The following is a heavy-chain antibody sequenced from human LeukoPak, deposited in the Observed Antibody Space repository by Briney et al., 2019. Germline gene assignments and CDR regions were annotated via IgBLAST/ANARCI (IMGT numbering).Heavy chain of an antibody. V-gene: IGHV4-59*01. CDR2: IYYSGST. J-gene: IGHJ4*02. D-gene: IGHD3-22*01. CDR3: ARGGSVVDPQDY. CDR1: GGSISSYY. Sequence: SETLPLTCTVSGGSISSYYWSWIRQPPGKGLEWIGYIYYSGSTNYNPSLKSRVTISVDTSKNQFSLKLSSVTAADTAVYYCARGGSVVDPQDYWGQGTLVTVSS.